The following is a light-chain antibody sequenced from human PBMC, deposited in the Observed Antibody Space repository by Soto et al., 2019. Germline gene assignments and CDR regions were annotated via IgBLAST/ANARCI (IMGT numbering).Light chain of an antibody. Sequence: QSVLTQPASVSGSPGQSITISCTGTSSDVGGYKYVSWYQQHPGKAPKLMIYDVSYRPSGVSNRFSGSKSGNTASLTISGLQAEDEADYYCSSYTSSSTLRVFGGGTKVTVL. CDR3: SSYTSSSTLRV. J-gene: IGLJ2*01. CDR2: DVS. V-gene: IGLV2-14*01. CDR1: SSDVGGYKY.